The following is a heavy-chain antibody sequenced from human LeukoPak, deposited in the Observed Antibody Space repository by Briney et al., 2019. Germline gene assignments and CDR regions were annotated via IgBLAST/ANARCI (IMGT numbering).Heavy chain of an antibody. CDR2: MNPNSGNT. Sequence: ASVKVSCKASGYTFTSYDINWVRQATGQGLEWMGWMNPNSGNTGYAQKFQGRVTMTRNTSISTAYMELSSLRSEDTAVHYCARGPYGAVAGTFGDLDYWGQGTLVTVSS. J-gene: IGHJ4*02. V-gene: IGHV1-8*01. D-gene: IGHD6-19*01. CDR1: GYTFTSYD. CDR3: ARGPYGAVAGTFGDLDY.